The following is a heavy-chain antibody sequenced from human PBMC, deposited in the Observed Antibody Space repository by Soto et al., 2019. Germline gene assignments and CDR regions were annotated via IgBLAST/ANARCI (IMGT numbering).Heavy chain of an antibody. Sequence: QVQLQESGPGLVKPSETLSLTCTVSGGSISSYYWRWIRQPPGKGLEWIGYIYYSGSTNYNPSLKSRVTISVDTSKNQFSLKLSPVTAADTAVYYCARVPDIYWFDPWGQGTLVTVSS. D-gene: IGHD3-3*02. CDR1: GGSISSYY. V-gene: IGHV4-59*01. CDR3: ARVPDIYWFDP. CDR2: IYYSGST. J-gene: IGHJ5*02.